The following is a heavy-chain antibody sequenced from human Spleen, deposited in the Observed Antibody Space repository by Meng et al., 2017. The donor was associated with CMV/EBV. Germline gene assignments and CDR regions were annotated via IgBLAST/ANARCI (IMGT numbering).Heavy chain of an antibody. J-gene: IGHJ6*02. CDR3: ARILIVVVPAAANGMDV. D-gene: IGHD2-2*01. Sequence: SETLSLTCNVSGGSISSYYWSWIRQPPGKGLEWIGFMNSGGSANYNPSLRSRVTISVDMSRNQFSLKLSSVTAADTAVYYCARILIVVVPAAANGMDVWGQGTTVTVSS. V-gene: IGHV4-59*01. CDR1: GGSISSYY. CDR2: MNSGGSA.